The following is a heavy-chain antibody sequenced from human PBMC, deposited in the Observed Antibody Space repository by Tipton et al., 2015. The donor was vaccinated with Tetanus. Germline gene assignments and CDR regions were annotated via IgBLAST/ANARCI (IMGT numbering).Heavy chain of an antibody. CDR3: ARDRITGPTGRYYAMDV. Sequence: LRLSCTVSGGSVRSGDYSWNWIRQPPGKGLEWLEYVSYSGRTNSNYSLKSRITISQDTSKNQFSLRLTSATAADTAVYYCARDRITGPTGRYYAMDVWGQGTTVTVSS. V-gene: IGHV4-61*08. CDR2: VSYSGRT. J-gene: IGHJ6*01. D-gene: IGHD1-7*01. CDR1: GGSVRSGDYS.